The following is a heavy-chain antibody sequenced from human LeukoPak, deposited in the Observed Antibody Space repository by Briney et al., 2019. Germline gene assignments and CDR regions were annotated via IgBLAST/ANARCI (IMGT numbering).Heavy chain of an antibody. J-gene: IGHJ3*02. Sequence: PSETLSLTCTVSGGSISNSSYYWGWIRQPPGKELEWIGNFYYSGKTYYNPSLKSRVTISIDKSKNHFSLRLTSVTAADTAVYYCARDLSYYDKNAFDIWGQGTMVTVSS. CDR2: FYYSGKT. CDR1: GGSISNSSYY. V-gene: IGHV4-39*07. CDR3: ARDLSYYDKNAFDI. D-gene: IGHD3-22*01.